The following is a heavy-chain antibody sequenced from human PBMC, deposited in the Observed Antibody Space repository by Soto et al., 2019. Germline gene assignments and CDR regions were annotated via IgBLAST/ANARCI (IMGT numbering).Heavy chain of an antibody. CDR3: SRLVTGTMGKSDGMDV. J-gene: IGHJ6*02. D-gene: IGHD1-7*01. CDR2: IYYSGST. Sequence: QVQLQESGPGLVKPSQTLSLTCTVSGGSISSGGYYWSWIRQHPGKGLEWIGYIYYSGSTYYNPSLKSRVTISVDTSKNQFSLKLSSVTAADTAVYYCSRLVTGTMGKSDGMDVWGQGTTVTVSS. CDR1: GGSISSGGYY. V-gene: IGHV4-31*03.